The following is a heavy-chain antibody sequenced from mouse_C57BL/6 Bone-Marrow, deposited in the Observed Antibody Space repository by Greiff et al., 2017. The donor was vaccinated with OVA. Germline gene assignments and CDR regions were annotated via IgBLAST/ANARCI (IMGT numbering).Heavy chain of an antibody. Sequence: DVQLQESGGGLVKPGGSLKLSCAASGFTFSSYAMSWVRQTPEKRLEWVATISDGGSYTYYPDNVKGRFTISRDNAKNNLYLQMSHLKSEDTAMYYCAREGTTVVAYWYFDVWGTGTTVTVSS. D-gene: IGHD1-1*01. J-gene: IGHJ1*03. CDR2: ISDGGSYT. CDR1: GFTFSSYA. CDR3: AREGTTVVAYWYFDV. V-gene: IGHV5-4*01.